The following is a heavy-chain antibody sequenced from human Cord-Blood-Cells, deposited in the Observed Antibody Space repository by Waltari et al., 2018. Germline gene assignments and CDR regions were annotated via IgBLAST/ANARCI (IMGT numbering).Heavy chain of an antibody. CDR2: IYTSGST. Sequence: QVQLQESGPGLVKPSETLSLPCTVSGGPISSYYWSWIRQPAGKGLEWIGRIYTSGSTNYNPSLKSRVTMSVDTSKDQFSLKLSSVTAADTAVYYCARDRGHMTTDAFDIWGQGTMVTVSS. CDR1: GGPISSYY. D-gene: IGHD3-10*01. J-gene: IGHJ3*02. V-gene: IGHV4-4*07. CDR3: ARDRGHMTTDAFDI.